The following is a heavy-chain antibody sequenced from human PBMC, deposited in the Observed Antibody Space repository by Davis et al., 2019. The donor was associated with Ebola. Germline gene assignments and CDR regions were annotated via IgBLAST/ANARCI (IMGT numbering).Heavy chain of an antibody. D-gene: IGHD3-3*01. CDR1: GFIFSKYS. CDR3: ARLRGDYSDDFDL. Sequence: GESLKISCAASGFIFSKYSMNWIRQAPGKGLEWVSTISSGSNYIYYTDSVKGRFILSRDNGKNSLYLQMDNLRAEDTAVYYCARLRGDYSDDFDLWGQGTLVTVSS. V-gene: IGHV3-21*01. J-gene: IGHJ4*02. CDR2: ISSGSNYI.